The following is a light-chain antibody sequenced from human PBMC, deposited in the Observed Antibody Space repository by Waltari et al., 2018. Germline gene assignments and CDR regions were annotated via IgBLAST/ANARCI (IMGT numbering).Light chain of an antibody. CDR3: NSYTTSSTVV. J-gene: IGLJ2*01. Sequence: QSALTQPPSVSGSPGQSIPLPCTRTSIDIGTYNYVSWYHQHPRKPPKLVIFDVSNRPSGVSDRFSGSKSGDTASLTISGLQAEDEADYYCNSYTTSSTVVFGGGTTLTVL. CDR1: SIDIGTYNY. V-gene: IGLV2-14*03. CDR2: DVS.